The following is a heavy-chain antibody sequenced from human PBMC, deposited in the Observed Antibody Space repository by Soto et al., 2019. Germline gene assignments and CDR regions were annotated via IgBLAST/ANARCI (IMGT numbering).Heavy chain of an antibody. J-gene: IGHJ3*02. V-gene: IGHV3-30-3*01. Sequence: PGGSLRLSCAASGFTFSSYAMHWVRQAPGKGLEWVAVISYDGSNKYYADSVKGRFTISRDNSKNTLYLQMNSLRAEDTAVYYCARDSGSYAFDIWGQGTMVTVSS. D-gene: IGHD1-26*01. CDR3: ARDSGSYAFDI. CDR2: ISYDGSNK. CDR1: GFTFSSYA.